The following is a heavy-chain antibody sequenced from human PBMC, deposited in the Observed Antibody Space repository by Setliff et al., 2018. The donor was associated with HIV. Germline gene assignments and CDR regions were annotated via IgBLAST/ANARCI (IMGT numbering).Heavy chain of an antibody. CDR2: INVGNGNT. CDR1: GYTFTSYV. J-gene: IGHJ4*02. Sequence: ASVKVSCKASGYTFTSYVIHWVRQAPGQRLEWMGWINVGNGNTKYSQKFQGRVTITRDTSASTAYMELSSLRSEDTAVFYCARDYDYNNYPKYYFDYWGRGTLVTVSS. V-gene: IGHV1-3*01. CDR3: ARDYDYNNYPKYYFDY. D-gene: IGHD4-4*01.